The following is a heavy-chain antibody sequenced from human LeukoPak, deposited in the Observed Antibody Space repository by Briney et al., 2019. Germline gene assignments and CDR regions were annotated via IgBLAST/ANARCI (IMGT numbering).Heavy chain of an antibody. V-gene: IGHV1-69*13. Sequence: SVKVSCKASGGTFSSYAISWVRQAPGQGLEWMGGIIPILGTANYAQKFQGRVTITADESTSTAYMELSSLRSEDTAVYYCARVAYGSGSYYELDYWGQGTLVTVSS. D-gene: IGHD3-10*01. J-gene: IGHJ4*02. CDR3: ARVAYGSGSYYELDY. CDR2: IIPILGTA. CDR1: GGTFSSYA.